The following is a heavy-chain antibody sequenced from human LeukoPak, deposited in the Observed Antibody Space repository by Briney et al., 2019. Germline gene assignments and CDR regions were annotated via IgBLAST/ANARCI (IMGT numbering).Heavy chain of an antibody. CDR3: ARQGLENYDSSGSIRD. V-gene: IGHV5-51*01. D-gene: IGHD3-22*01. CDR1: GYSFTSYW. J-gene: IGHJ4*02. Sequence: GESLKISCKGSGYSFTSYWIGWVRQMPGKGLEWMGIIYPGDSDTRYSPSFQGQVTISADKSISTAYLQWSSLKASDTAMYYCARQGLENYDSSGSIRDWGQGTLVTVSS. CDR2: IYPGDSDT.